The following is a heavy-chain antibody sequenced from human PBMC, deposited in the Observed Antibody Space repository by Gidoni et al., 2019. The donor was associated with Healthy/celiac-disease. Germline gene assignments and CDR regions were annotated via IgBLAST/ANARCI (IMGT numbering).Heavy chain of an antibody. V-gene: IGHV3-30-3*01. J-gene: IGHJ4*02. CDR1: GFTFISYA. CDR3: ARDSGSYHSPHPYFDY. D-gene: IGHD1-26*01. Sequence: QVQLGESGGGVVQPGRFLRLSWAASGFTFISYALHWVRQAPGKGLGWVAVISYDGSNNYYADSVKGRFTISRDNSKNTLYLQMNSLRAEDTAVYYCARDSGSYHSPHPYFDYWGQGTLVTVSS. CDR2: ISYDGSNN.